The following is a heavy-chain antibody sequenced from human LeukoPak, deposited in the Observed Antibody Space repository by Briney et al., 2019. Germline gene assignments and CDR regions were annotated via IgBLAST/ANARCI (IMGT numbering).Heavy chain of an antibody. CDR3: ARDNDYGDYWGNFDY. D-gene: IGHD4-17*01. CDR2: INAGNGNT. J-gene: IGHJ4*02. V-gene: IGHV1-3*01. Sequence: ASVKVSCKASGYAFTSYAMHWVRQAPGQRLEWMGWINAGNGNTKYSQKFQGRVTITRGTSASTAYMELSSLRSEDTAVYYCARDNDYGDYWGNFDYWGQGTLVTVSS. CDR1: GYAFTSYA.